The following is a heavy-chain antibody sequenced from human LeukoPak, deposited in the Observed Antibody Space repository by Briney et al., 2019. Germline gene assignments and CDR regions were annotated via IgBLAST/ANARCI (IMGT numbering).Heavy chain of an antibody. D-gene: IGHD1-1*01. V-gene: IGHV3-30-3*02. CDR3: AKRKTTGTTQDAFDI. CDR1: GFTFSSYA. CDR2: ISYDGSNK. J-gene: IGHJ3*02. Sequence: PGRSLRLSCAASGFTFSSYAMHWVRQAPGKGLEWVAVISYDGSNKYYADSVKGRFTISRDNSKNTLYLQMNSLRAEDTAVYYCAKRKTTGTTQDAFDIWGQGTMVSVSS.